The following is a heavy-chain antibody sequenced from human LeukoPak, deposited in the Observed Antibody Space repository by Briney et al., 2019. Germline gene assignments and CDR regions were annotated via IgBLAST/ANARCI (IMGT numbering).Heavy chain of an antibody. CDR2: INHSGST. D-gene: IGHD6-13*01. CDR3: ARKIAAVGTHDY. J-gene: IGHJ4*02. V-gene: IGHV4-34*01. Sequence: SETLSLTCAVYGGSFSGYYWSWIRQPPGKGLEWIGEINHSGSTNYNPSLKSRVTISVDTSKNQFSLKLSSVTAADTAVYYCARKIAAVGTHDYWGQGTLVTVSS. CDR1: GGSFSGYY.